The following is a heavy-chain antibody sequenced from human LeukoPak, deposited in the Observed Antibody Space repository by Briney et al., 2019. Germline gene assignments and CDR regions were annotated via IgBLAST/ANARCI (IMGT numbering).Heavy chain of an antibody. J-gene: IGHJ6*03. CDR3: ARFVSVGTVTTTDYYYYMDV. Sequence: GASVKVSCKASGYTFTAYYMHWVRQAPGQGLEWMGWINPNSGGTNYAQKFQGRVTMTRDTSISTAYMELSRLRSDDTAVYYCARFVSVGTVTTTDYYYYMDVWGKGTTVTISS. CDR2: INPNSGGT. D-gene: IGHD4-17*01. CDR1: GYTFTAYY. V-gene: IGHV1-2*02.